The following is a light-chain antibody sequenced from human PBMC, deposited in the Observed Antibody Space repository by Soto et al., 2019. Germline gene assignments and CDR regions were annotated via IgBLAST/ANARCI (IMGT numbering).Light chain of an antibody. CDR3: SSFAGTKNFDDV. CDR2: EVT. V-gene: IGLV2-8*01. CDR1: SSDVGGYDY. J-gene: IGLJ1*01. Sequence: QSVLTQPPSASGSPGRSVTISCTGTSSDVGGYDYVSWFQQHPGKAPKLIIYEVTKRPSGVPDRFSASKSGNTASLTVSGRQAEDEADYHSSSFAGTKNFDDVFGNGTTATV.